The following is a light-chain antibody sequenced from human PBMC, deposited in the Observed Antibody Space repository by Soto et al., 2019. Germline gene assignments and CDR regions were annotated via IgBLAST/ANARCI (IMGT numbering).Light chain of an antibody. CDR3: QQYNNWPST. J-gene: IGKJ1*01. CDR1: QSVSSN. CDR2: GAS. V-gene: IGKV3-15*01. Sequence: EIVMTQSPATLSVSPGERATLSCRASQSVSSNLAWYQQKPGQAPGLLIYGASTRATGIPARFSGSGSGTEFTLTISSLQSEDFAVYYCQQYNNWPSTLGQGTKVDIK.